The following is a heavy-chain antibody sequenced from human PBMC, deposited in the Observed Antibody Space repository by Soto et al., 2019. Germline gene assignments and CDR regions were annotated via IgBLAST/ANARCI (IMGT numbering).Heavy chain of an antibody. CDR2: ISWNSGSI. J-gene: IGHJ5*02. V-gene: IGHV3-9*01. Sequence: EVQLVESGGGLVQPGRSLRLSCAASGFTFDDYAMHWVRQAPGKGLEWVSGISWNSGSIGYADSVKGRFTISRDNAKNYLYLQMNSLRAEDTALYYCAKDSLAGPPRKGWFDPWGQGTLVTVSS. CDR3: AKDSLAGPPRKGWFDP. CDR1: GFTFDDYA. D-gene: IGHD3-16*01.